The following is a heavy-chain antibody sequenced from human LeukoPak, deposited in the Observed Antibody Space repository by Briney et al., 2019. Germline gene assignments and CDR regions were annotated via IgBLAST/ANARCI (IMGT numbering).Heavy chain of an antibody. V-gene: IGHV3-48*01. CDR3: AGGWDYFDTTGNYYDLDY. CDR2: ITSRSTAI. D-gene: IGHD3-22*01. J-gene: IGHJ4*02. CDR1: GFTFSSFR. Sequence: PGGSLRLSCAASGFTFSSFRMNWVRQAPGKGLEWLSYITSRSTAIFYANSVKGRFSISRGNDMNSLYLQMSSLRVEDTAVYYCAGGWDYFDTTGNYYDLDYWGQGTLVTVSS.